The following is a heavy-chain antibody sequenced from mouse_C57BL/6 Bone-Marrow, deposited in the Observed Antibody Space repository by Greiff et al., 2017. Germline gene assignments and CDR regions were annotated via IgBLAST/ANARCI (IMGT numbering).Heavy chain of an antibody. V-gene: IGHV1-64*01. Sequence: QVQLKQPGAELVKPGASVKLSCTASGYTFTSYWMPWVKQRPGQGLEWIGMIHPNSGSTNYNEKFKSKATMTVDKSSSPAYMQLSSLTSEDSAVYYCARGDFDFWGQGTLVTVSA. CDR1: GYTFTSYW. CDR3: ARGDFDF. CDR2: IHPNSGST. J-gene: IGHJ3*01.